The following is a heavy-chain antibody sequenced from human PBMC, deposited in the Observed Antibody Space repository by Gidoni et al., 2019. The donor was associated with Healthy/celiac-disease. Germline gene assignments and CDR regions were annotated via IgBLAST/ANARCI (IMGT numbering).Heavy chain of an antibody. D-gene: IGHD6-13*01. CDR3: ARTGYSSSWYDYDYGMDV. J-gene: IGHJ6*02. CDR2: MNPNSGNT. CDR1: GYTFTSYD. V-gene: IGHV1-8*01. Sequence: QMQLVQSGAEVKKPGASVKVSCKASGYTFTSYDINWVRQATGRGLEWMGWMNPNSGNTGYAQKFQGRVTMTRNTSISTAYMELSSLRSEDTAVYYCARTGYSSSWYDYDYGMDVWGQGTTVTVSS.